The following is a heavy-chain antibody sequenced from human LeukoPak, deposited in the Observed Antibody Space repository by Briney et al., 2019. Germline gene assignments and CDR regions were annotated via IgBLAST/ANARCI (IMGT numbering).Heavy chain of an antibody. V-gene: IGHV1-69*13. CDR2: IIPIFGTA. Sequence: SVKVSCKASGGTFSSYAISWVRQAPGQGLEWMGGIIPIFGTANYAQKFQGRVTITADESTSTAYMELSSLRSEDTAVYYCASFSTVTTVGTPYYYYYMDVWGKGTTVTVSS. J-gene: IGHJ6*03. D-gene: IGHD4-11*01. CDR1: GGTFSSYA. CDR3: ASFSTVTTVGTPYYYYYMDV.